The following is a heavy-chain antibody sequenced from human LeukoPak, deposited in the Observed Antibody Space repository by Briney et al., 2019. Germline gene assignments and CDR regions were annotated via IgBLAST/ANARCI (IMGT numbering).Heavy chain of an antibody. Sequence: PGGSLRLSCAASGFTFSSYSMNWVRQAPGKGLEWVSSISSSSSYIYYADSVKGRFTISRDNSKNTLYLQMNSLRAEDTAVYYCAKQEYQLLSSIFDYWGQGTLVTVSS. CDR1: GFTFSSYS. J-gene: IGHJ4*02. D-gene: IGHD2-2*01. CDR2: ISSSSSYI. V-gene: IGHV3-21*04. CDR3: AKQEYQLLSSIFDY.